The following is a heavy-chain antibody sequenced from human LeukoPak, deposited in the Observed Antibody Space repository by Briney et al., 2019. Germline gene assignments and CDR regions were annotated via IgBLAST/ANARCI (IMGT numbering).Heavy chain of an antibody. V-gene: IGHV4-59*01. Sequence: SETLSLTCTVSGGSISSYYWSWIRQSPGKGLEWIGYIYYSGSTNYNPSLKSRVTISVDTSKNQFSLKLSSVTAADTAVYYCAREGGYYDSSGYYRSTFDYWGQGTLVTVSS. CDR2: IYYSGST. D-gene: IGHD3-22*01. CDR3: AREGGYYDSSGYYRSTFDY. CDR1: GGSISSYY. J-gene: IGHJ4*02.